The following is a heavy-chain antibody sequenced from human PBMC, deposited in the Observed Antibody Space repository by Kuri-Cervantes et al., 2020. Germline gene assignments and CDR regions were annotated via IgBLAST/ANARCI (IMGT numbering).Heavy chain of an antibody. CDR2: ISWSSGSI. V-gene: IGHV3-9*01. J-gene: IGHJ4*02. D-gene: IGHD6-13*01. Sequence: SLKISCAASGFTFDDYAMHWVRQAPGKGLEWVSGISWSSGSIGYADSVKGRFTISRDNAKNSLYLQMNSLRAEDTALYYCAKALGSSSWFFDYWGQGTLVTVSS. CDR3: AKALGSSSWFFDY. CDR1: GFTFDDYA.